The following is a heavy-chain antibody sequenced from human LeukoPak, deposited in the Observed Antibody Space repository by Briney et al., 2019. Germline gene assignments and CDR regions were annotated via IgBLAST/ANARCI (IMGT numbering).Heavy chain of an antibody. CDR2: IYHGGSS. CDR1: AYSIGSGYY. CDR3: ARRPSGSIAARNWFDP. J-gene: IGHJ5*02. D-gene: IGHD6-6*01. V-gene: IGHV4-38-2*02. Sequence: SETLSLTCTVSAYSIGSGYYWGWIRQPPGKGLEWIGSIYHGGSSYYNPSLKSRVTISVDTSKNQFSLKLSSVTAADTAVYYCARRPSGSIAARNWFDPWGQGTLVTVSS.